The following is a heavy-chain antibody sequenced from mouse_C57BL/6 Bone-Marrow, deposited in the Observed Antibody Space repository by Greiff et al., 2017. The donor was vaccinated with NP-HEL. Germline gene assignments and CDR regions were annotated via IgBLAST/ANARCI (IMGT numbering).Heavy chain of an antibody. CDR3: ARSDDYDLYWYFDV. V-gene: IGHV1-69*01. CDR2: IDPSDSYT. Sequence: VKQSCKASCYTFTSYWMHWVKQRPGQGLEWIGEIDPSDSYTNYNQKFKGKSTLTVDKSSSTAYMQLSSLTSEDSAVYYCARSDDYDLYWYFDVWGTGTTVTVSS. CDR1: CYTFTSYW. J-gene: IGHJ1*03. D-gene: IGHD2-4*01.